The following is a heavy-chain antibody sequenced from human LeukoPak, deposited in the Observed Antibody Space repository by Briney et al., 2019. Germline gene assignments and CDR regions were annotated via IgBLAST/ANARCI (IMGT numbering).Heavy chain of an antibody. Sequence: GGSLRLSCAASGFSFSSYAMTWARQAPVKGLEWVSAISGDGTRTYYADSVKGRFTISRDNSKNTLYLEMSSLGVEDTAIYYCAKWPEGAMDYFDYWGQGTLVTVSS. V-gene: IGHV3-23*01. J-gene: IGHJ4*02. CDR3: AKWPEGAMDYFDY. D-gene: IGHD3-16*01. CDR2: ISGDGTRT. CDR1: GFSFSSYA.